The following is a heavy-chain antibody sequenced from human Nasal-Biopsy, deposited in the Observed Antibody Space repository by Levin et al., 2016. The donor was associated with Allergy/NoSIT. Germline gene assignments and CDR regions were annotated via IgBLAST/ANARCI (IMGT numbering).Heavy chain of an antibody. V-gene: IGHV5-51*01. CDR1: GYTFSNSW. D-gene: IGHD1-14*01. Sequence: KVSCKGSGYTFSNSWIAWVRQMPGKGLDYMGVIYPGDSDSRYSPSFEGQVTFSVDKSITTAFLKWRSLKTSDTATYFCARGAPGGNGLDVWGQGTLVTVSS. CDR2: IYPGDSDS. CDR3: ARGAPGGNGLDV. J-gene: IGHJ4*02.